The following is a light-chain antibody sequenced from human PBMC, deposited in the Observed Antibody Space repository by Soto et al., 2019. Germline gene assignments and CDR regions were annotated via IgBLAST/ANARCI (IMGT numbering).Light chain of an antibody. CDR3: QQYGSSRT. CDR2: GAS. J-gene: IGKJ1*01. CDR1: QSVSSIF. Sequence: EIVLTQSPGTLSLSPGERATLSCRASQSVSSIFLAWYQHKPGQAPRLLIYGASTRATGIPDRFSGSGSGTDFILTISRLEPEDFAVYYCQQYGSSRTFGQGTKVEIK. V-gene: IGKV3-20*01.